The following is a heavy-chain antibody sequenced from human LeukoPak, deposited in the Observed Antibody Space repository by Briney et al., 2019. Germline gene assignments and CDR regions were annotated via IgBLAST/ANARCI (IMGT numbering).Heavy chain of an antibody. CDR2: IWSDKSNR. J-gene: IGHJ4*02. Sequence: GGSLRLACAASGFIFNHHAMHWVRQAPGKGLEWVAVIWSDKSNRLYADSVRGRFTISRDDSRKTVYLQMEGMTAEDTAIYYCAKDAQRGFDYSNSLENWGQGALVTVAS. D-gene: IGHD4-11*01. V-gene: IGHV3-33*06. CDR1: GFIFNHHA. CDR3: AKDAQRGFDYSNSLEN.